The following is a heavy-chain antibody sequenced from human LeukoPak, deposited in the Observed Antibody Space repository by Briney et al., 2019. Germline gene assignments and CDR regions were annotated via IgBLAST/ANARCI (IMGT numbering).Heavy chain of an antibody. J-gene: IGHJ6*03. CDR3: ARARYQLLPYYYYYMEV. CDR2: ICGNGSSK. Sequence: GGSLRLSCAASGFTFSSYAMHWVRQAPGKGLEWVAAICGNGSSKYYADSVKGRFTISRDNSKNTLYLQMNSLRAEDTAVYYCARARYQLLPYYYYYMEVWGNGATVTVSS. CDR1: GFTFSSYA. D-gene: IGHD2-2*01. V-gene: IGHV3-33*01.